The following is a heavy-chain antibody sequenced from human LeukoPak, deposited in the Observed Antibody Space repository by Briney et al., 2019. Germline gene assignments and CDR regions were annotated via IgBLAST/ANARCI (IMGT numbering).Heavy chain of an antibody. CDR2: IYGAGAT. Sequence: SGGSLRLSCAASGFTVSNDYMSWVRQAPGKGLEWVSVIYGAGATYYADSVRGRFTISRDNAKNSLYLQMKSLRDEDTAVYYCARYGSGTSYITNYFDYWGQGTLVTVSS. V-gene: IGHV3-53*01. CDR3: ARYGSGTSYITNYFDY. D-gene: IGHD3-10*01. CDR1: GFTVSNDY. J-gene: IGHJ4*02.